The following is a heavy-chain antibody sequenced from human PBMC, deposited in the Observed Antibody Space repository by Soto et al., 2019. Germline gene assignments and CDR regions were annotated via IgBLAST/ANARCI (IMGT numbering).Heavy chain of an antibody. CDR1: GYTFTGYY. J-gene: IGHJ4*02. D-gene: IGHD6-19*01. CDR3: AREYSSGRRFDY. V-gene: IGHV1-2*04. Sequence: ASVKVSCKASGYTFTGYYMHWVRQAPGQGLEWMGWINPNSGGTNYAQKFQGWVTMTRDTSINTAYMELSRLRSDDTAVYYCAREYSSGRRFDYWGQGILVTVSS. CDR2: INPNSGGT.